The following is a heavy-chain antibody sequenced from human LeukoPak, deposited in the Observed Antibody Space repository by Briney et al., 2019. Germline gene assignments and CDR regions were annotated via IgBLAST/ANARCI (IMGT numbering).Heavy chain of an antibody. Sequence: GGSLRLSCSASGFTFSSCAMDWVRQAPGQGLEYVSGITGDGGSTHYADSAKGRFTISRDNSKNTLYLQMSSLRAEDTAVYYCVKLITVKRDAAFDLWGQGTMVIVSS. CDR3: VKLITVKRDAAFDL. J-gene: IGHJ3*01. D-gene: IGHD3-16*01. V-gene: IGHV3-64D*09. CDR1: GFTFSSCA. CDR2: ITGDGGST.